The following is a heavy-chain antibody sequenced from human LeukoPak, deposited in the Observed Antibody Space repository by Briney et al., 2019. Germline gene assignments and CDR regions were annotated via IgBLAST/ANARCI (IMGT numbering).Heavy chain of an antibody. V-gene: IGHV3-21*01. J-gene: IGHJ6*03. D-gene: IGHD1-1*01. Sequence: AGGSLRLSCAASGFTFSSYSMNWVRQAPGKGLEWVSYISSSSSYIYYADSVKGRFTISRDNAKNSLYLQMNSLRVEDTAIYYCARDPYNGAYSEGYYYYYMDVWGKGTTVTVSS. CDR2: ISSSSSYI. CDR3: ARDPYNGAYSEGYYYYYMDV. CDR1: GFTFSSYS.